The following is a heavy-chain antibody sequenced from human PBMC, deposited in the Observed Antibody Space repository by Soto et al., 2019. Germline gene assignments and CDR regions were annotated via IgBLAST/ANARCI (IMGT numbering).Heavy chain of an antibody. J-gene: IGHJ4*02. CDR1: GGSLSGYY. V-gene: IGHV4-34*01. Sequence: SETLSLTCAVYGGSLSGYYWTWIRQPPGKGLEWIGEVNPGGITNYSPSVKSRLKISLDTSKKEVSLEMTPVTAADTAVYYCGRVVIKTAIQSIDSWGPGTLVTISS. D-gene: IGHD2-2*01. CDR3: GRVVIKTAIQSIDS. CDR2: VNPGGIT.